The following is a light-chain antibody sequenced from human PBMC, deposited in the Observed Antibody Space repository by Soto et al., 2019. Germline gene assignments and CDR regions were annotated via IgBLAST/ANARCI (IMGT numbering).Light chain of an antibody. CDR3: QQYNNWPPDRT. V-gene: IGKV3-15*01. CDR2: GAS. Sequence: EIVMTQSPATLSVSPGERATLSCRASQSVSSNLAWYPQKPGQAPRLLIYGASPRATGIPARFSGSGSGTEFTLTISSLQSEDFASYFCQQYNNWPPDRTFGQGTKVEIK. J-gene: IGKJ1*01. CDR1: QSVSSN.